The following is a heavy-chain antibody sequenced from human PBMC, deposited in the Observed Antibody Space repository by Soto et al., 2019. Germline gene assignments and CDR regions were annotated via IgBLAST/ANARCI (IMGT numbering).Heavy chain of an antibody. D-gene: IGHD2-15*01. CDR1: GFTVSSNY. V-gene: IGHV3-53*02. J-gene: IGHJ6*02. CDR2: IYSGGST. Sequence: EVQLVETGGGLIQPGGSLRLSCAASGFTVSSNYMSWVRQAPGKGLEWVSVIYSGGSTYYADSVKGRFTISRDNSKNTLYLQMNSLRAEDTAVYYCARGGGYCSGGSCNDYYYGMDVWGQGTTVTVSS. CDR3: ARGGGYCSGGSCNDYYYGMDV.